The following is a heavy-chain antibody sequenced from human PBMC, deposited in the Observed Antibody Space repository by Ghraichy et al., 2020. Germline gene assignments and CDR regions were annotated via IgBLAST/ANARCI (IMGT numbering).Heavy chain of an antibody. CDR1: GDSVNSNV. J-gene: IGHJ3*01. D-gene: IGHD4-17*01. CDR3: ARDNNYGFDGLDL. V-gene: IGHV6-1*01. Sequence: SQTLSLTCAISGDSVNSNVWNWIRQSPSRGLECLGRTHYKSKWLNDYAPSVKSRITITPDTSNNQFSLQLNSVTPEDTAVYYCARDNNYGFDGLDLWGQGTMVTVSS. CDR2: THYKSKWLN.